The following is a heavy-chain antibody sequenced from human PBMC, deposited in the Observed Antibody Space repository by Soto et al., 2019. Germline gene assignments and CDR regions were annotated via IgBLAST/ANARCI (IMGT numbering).Heavy chain of an antibody. Sequence: DVQLVESGGGLVRPGGSLRLSCAASGFAFSTYSMNWIRQAPGKGLEWVSDITTSSTYRVYDDSVKGRFTISRDDAKNSLYLQQNSLRAADTGVYYCARDLRVAVATLTLDYWGRGTLVTVSS. J-gene: IGHJ4*02. CDR2: ITTSSTYR. D-gene: IGHD2-15*01. CDR1: GFAFSTYS. CDR3: ARDLRVAVATLTLDY. V-gene: IGHV3-21*02.